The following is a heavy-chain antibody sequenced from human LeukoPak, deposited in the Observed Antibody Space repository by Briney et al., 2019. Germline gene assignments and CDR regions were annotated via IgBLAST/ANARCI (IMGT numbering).Heavy chain of an antibody. CDR1: GDSIYNSLYY. CDR3: ARHGPAGAGPPYYYYGIDV. D-gene: IGHD3-10*01. Sequence: SETLSLTCTVSGDSIYNSLYYWGWFRQTPGKGLEWIGSIYHIGSTYYNPSLRSRVTISVDTSKNQFFLKLRAVTAADTAVYYWARHGPAGAGPPYYYYGIDVWGQGTTVTVSS. V-gene: IGHV4-39*01. J-gene: IGHJ6*02. CDR2: IYHIGST.